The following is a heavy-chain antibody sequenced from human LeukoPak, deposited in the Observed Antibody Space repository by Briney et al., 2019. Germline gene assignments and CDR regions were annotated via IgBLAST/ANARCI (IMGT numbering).Heavy chain of an antibody. Sequence: SETLSLTCTVTGGSISSYYWNWIRQPPGKGLEWIGYIYHSGSTYYNPSLKSRVTISVDRSRNQFSLKLSSVTAADTAVYYCAREDTSAAVDYWGQGTLVTVSS. CDR2: IYHSGST. CDR3: AREDTSAAVDY. D-gene: IGHD6-13*01. CDR1: GGSISSYY. J-gene: IGHJ4*02. V-gene: IGHV4-30-2*01.